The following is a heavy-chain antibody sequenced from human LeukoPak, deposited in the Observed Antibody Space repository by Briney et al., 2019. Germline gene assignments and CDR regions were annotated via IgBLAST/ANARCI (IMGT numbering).Heavy chain of an antibody. CDR2: IYSGGST. CDR1: GFTVSSNY. D-gene: IGHD3-10*01. CDR3: ARGGSWFGEFRWWYMDV. J-gene: IGHJ6*03. V-gene: IGHV3-53*01. Sequence: GGSLRLSCAASGFTVSSNYMSWVRQAPGKGLEWVSVIYSGGSTYYVDSVEGRFIISRDNSKNTVYLQMNRLRAEDTAVYYCARGGSWFGEFRWWYMDVWGKGTTVTISS.